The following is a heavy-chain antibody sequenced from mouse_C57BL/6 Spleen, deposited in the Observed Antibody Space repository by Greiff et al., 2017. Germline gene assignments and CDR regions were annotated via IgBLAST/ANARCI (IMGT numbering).Heavy chain of an antibody. J-gene: IGHJ1*03. V-gene: IGHV1-50*01. CDR1: GYTFTSYW. CDR2: IDPSDSYT. D-gene: IGHD1-1*01. CDR3: ARRYYGSSFYWYFDV. Sequence: QVQLKESGAELARPGASVKLSCKASGYTFTSYWMQWVKQRPGQGLEWIGEIDPSDSYTNYNQKFKGKATLTVDTSSSTAYMQLSSLTSEDSAVYYCARRYYGSSFYWYFDVWGTGTTVTVSS.